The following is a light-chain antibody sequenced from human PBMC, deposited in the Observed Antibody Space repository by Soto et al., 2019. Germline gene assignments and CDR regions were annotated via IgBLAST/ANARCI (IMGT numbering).Light chain of an antibody. CDR1: SSNIGSNS. J-gene: IGLJ1*01. Sequence: QSVLTQPPSVSAAPGQKVTISCSGSSSNIGSNSVSWYQQVPGTAPKLLICDNDKRPSGIPDRFSGSKSGPSATLGITGLQTGDEADYYCASWDTSLRAGVFGAGTKLTVL. V-gene: IGLV1-51*01. CDR2: DND. CDR3: ASWDTSLRAGV.